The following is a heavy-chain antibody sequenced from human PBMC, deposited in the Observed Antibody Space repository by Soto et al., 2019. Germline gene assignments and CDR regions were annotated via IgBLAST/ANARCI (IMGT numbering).Heavy chain of an antibody. CDR2: ISYDGSNK. J-gene: IGHJ2*01. CDR3: ARDPLWGTAMVLWYFDL. CDR1: GFTFSSYA. Sequence: GGSLRLSCSASGFTFSSYAMHWVRQAPGKGLEWVAVISYDGSNKYYADSVKGRFTISRDNSKNTLYLQMNSLRAEDTAVYYCARDPLWGTAMVLWYFDLWGRGTLVTVSS. D-gene: IGHD5-18*01. V-gene: IGHV3-30-3*01.